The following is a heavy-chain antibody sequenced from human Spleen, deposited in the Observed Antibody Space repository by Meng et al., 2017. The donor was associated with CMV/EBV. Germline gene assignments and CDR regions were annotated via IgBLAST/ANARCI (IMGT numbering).Heavy chain of an antibody. CDR1: GFTFTSYA. J-gene: IGHJ6*02. D-gene: IGHD2-2*01. CDR2: ISGSGGST. V-gene: IGHV3-23*01. Sequence: GGSLRLSCAASGFTFTSYAMSWVRQAPGKGLEWVSGISGSGGSTYYADSVKGRFTISRDNSKNTLYLQMNSLRAEDTAVYYCARDQRSSCSSTSCYYYYGMDVWGQGTTVTVSS. CDR3: ARDQRSSCSSTSCYYYYGMDV.